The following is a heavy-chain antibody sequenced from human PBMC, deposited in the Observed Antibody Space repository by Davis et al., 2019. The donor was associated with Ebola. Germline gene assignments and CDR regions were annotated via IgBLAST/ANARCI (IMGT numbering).Heavy chain of an antibody. Sequence: GESLKISCAASGFTVSSNYMSWVRQAPGEGLEWVSVIYSGGSTYYADSVKGRFTISRDNAKKTMYLQMNSLRGEDTAVYYCARSGLSFGVVKYHYGMDAWGKGTTVTVSS. J-gene: IGHJ6*04. CDR3: ARSGLSFGVVKYHYGMDA. CDR1: GFTVSSNY. CDR2: IYSGGST. D-gene: IGHD3-3*01. V-gene: IGHV3-53*01.